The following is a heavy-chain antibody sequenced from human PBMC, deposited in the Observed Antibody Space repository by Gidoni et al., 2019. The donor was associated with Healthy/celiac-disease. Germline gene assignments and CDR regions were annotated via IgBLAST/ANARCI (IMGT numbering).Heavy chain of an antibody. CDR2: ISGSGGST. Sequence: EVQLLESGGGLVQPGGSLRLSCAASGFTFSSYAMSWVRQAPGKGLEWVSAISGSGGSTYYADSVKGRLTISRDNSKNTLYLQMNSLRAEDTAVYYCAKMGPEFWSGYYTGIGDYWGQGTLVTVSS. CDR3: AKMGPEFWSGYYTGIGDY. J-gene: IGHJ4*02. CDR1: GFTFSSYA. V-gene: IGHV3-23*01. D-gene: IGHD3-3*01.